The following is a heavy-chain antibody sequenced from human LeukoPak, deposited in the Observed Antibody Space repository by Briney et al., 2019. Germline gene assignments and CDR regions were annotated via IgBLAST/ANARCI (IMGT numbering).Heavy chain of an antibody. D-gene: IGHD3-9*01. CDR3: ARRGILTGTIDY. V-gene: IGHV1-8*01. J-gene: IGHJ4*02. CDR2: MNPNSGNT. Sequence: GASVKVSCKASGYTFTSDDINWVRQATGQGLEWMGWMNPNSGNTGYAQKFQGRVTMTRNTSISTAYMELSSLRSEDTAVYYCARRGILTGTIDYWGQGTLVTVSS. CDR1: GYTFTSDD.